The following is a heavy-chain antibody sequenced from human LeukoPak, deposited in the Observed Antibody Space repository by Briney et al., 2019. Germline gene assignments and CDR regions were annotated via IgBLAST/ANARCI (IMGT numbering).Heavy chain of an antibody. V-gene: IGHV3-23*01. CDR3: YGDPTLSFDP. Sequence: GGSLRLSCAASGFTFSSYAMSWVRQAPGKGLEWVSRISGSGESTYYADSVKGRFTISRDNSKNTLYLQMSSLRAEDTAVYYSYGDPTLSFDPWGQGTLVTVSP. D-gene: IGHD4-17*01. CDR2: ISGSGEST. CDR1: GFTFSSYA. J-gene: IGHJ5*02.